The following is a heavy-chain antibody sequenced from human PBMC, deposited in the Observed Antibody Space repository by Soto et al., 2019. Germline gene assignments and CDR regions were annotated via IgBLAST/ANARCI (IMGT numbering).Heavy chain of an antibody. V-gene: IGHV4-39*01. CDR1: GGSISSSSYY. D-gene: IGHD3-9*01. J-gene: IGHJ6*03. Sequence: SETLSLTCTVSGGSISSSSYYWGWIRQPPGKGLEWIGSIYYSGSTYYNPSLKSRVTISVDTSKNQFSLKLSSVTAADTAVYYCARHIRSGTGYSKYYYYYYMDVWGKGTTVTVSS. CDR3: ARHIRSGTGYSKYYYYYYMDV. CDR2: IYYSGST.